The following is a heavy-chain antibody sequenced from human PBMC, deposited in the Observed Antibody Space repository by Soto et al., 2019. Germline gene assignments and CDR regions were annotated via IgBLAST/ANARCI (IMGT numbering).Heavy chain of an antibody. CDR3: ARETLRDAIDI. Sequence: GGSLRLSCVASGFDFRSYEMNWARRAPGKGLEWVSNIRANDESIYYADSVKGRVSVSRDNAKNSLFLEMNSLRVDDTAVYYCARETLRDAIDIWGQGTMVTVSS. CDR2: IRANDESI. V-gene: IGHV3-48*03. J-gene: IGHJ3*02. CDR1: GFDFRSYE.